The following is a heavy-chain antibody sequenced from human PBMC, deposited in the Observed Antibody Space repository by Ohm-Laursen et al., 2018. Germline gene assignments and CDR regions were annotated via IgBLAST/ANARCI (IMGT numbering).Heavy chain of an antibody. D-gene: IGHD3-22*01. CDR1: GDSVSSRNAY. CDR2: VYNRRYT. V-gene: IGHV4-61*01. J-gene: IGHJ4*02. CDR3: ARIAFYDSSGYIHDY. Sequence: TLSLTCTVSGDSVSSRNAYWTWIRQSPGGGLEWIGYVYNRRYTNYNLSLNQFSLRLSSVTAADTAVYYCARIAFYDSSGYIHDYWGQGTLATVSS.